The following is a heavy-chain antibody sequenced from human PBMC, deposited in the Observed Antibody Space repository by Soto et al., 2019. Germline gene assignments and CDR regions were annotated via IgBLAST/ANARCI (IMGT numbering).Heavy chain of an antibody. J-gene: IGHJ4*02. CDR1: GGTVSSYA. V-gene: IGHV1-69*01. D-gene: IGHD3-22*01. CDR2: FIPIFVSA. Sequence: QVHLVQSGAEVKKPGSSVKVSCKASGGTVSSYAITWVRQAPGKGLEWMGVFIPIFVSAHYAQKFQGRVTMTADESTSTASMELSGLRSEDTAIYYCARDLSSDSTGFRGYDLWGQGTLVTVSS. CDR3: ARDLSSDSTGFRGYDL.